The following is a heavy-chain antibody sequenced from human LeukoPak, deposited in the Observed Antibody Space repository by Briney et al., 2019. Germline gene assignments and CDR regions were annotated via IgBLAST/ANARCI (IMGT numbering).Heavy chain of an antibody. CDR1: GGSISSYY. J-gene: IGHJ4*02. CDR2: IYYSGST. V-gene: IGHV4-59*01. CDR3: ARAYYDYVWGSYPMDY. Sequence: KPSETLSLTCTVSGGSISSYYWSWIRQPPGKGLEWIGYIYYSGSTNYNPSLKSRVTISVDTSKSQFSLKLSSVTAADTAVYYCARAYYDYVWGSYPMDYWGQGTLVTVSS. D-gene: IGHD3-16*02.